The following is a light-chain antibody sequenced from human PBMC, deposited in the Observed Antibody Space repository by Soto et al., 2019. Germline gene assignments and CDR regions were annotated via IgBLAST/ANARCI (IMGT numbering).Light chain of an antibody. CDR2: KAS. CDR3: QQYNSYPYT. J-gene: IGKJ2*01. CDR1: QSISSW. Sequence: DIQMTQSPSTLSASVGDRVTITCRASQSISSWLAWYQQKPGKAPKLLIYKASSLESGVPSRFSVSGSGTEFTLTISSLQPDDFANYYCQQYNSYPYTFGQGTKLEIK. V-gene: IGKV1-5*03.